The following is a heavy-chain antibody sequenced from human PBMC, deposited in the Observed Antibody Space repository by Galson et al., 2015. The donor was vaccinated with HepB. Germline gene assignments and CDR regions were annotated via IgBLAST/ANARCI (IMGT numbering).Heavy chain of an antibody. CDR2: IYGGAKT. CDR3: AQLGTGY. V-gene: IGHV3-53*01. CDR1: GFTVSSNY. Sequence: SLRLSCAASGFTVSSNYMNWVRQTPGKGLGWVSVIYGGAKTYYADSVKGRVTISRDDSKNTLYLQMNSLRAEDTAVYYCAQLGTGYWGQGTLVIVSS. D-gene: IGHD7-27*01. J-gene: IGHJ4*02.